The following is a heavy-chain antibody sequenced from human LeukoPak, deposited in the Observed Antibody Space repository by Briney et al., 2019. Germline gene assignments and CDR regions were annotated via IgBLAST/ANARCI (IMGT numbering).Heavy chain of an antibody. CDR3: ARDFGRWYFDY. J-gene: IGHJ4*02. CDR2: IRSSGSTI. V-gene: IGHV3-48*03. D-gene: IGHD4-23*01. CDR1: GFTFSTYA. Sequence: PGGSLRLSCAASGFTFSTYAMSWVRQAPGKGLEWVSYIRSSGSTIYYADSVKGRFTISRDNAKNSLYLQMNSLRAEDTAVYYCARDFGRWYFDYWGQGTLVTVSS.